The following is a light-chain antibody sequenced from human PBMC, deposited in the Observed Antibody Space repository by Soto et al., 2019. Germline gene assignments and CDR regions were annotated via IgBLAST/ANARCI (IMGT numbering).Light chain of an antibody. CDR2: GVS. CDR1: QTISSW. J-gene: IGKJ5*01. CDR3: QQSYTAPSIT. Sequence: DIQMTHSRSTLSISVVYIVTITFLASQTISSWLAWYQHKSGKAPNLLIYGVSRLQGGVPSRFSGSGSGTDFTLSISSLQPEDFATYYCQQSYTAPSITFGQGTRLEIK. V-gene: IGKV1-39*01.